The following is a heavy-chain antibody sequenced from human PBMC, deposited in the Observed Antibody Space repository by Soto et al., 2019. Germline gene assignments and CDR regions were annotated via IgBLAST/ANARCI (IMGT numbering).Heavy chain of an antibody. D-gene: IGHD3-3*01. CDR1: GYTFTSYG. CDR3: ARDAHDFWSGYFSWFDP. CDR2: ISAYNGNT. V-gene: IGHV1-18*04. J-gene: IGHJ5*02. Sequence: ASVKVSCKASGYTFTSYGISWVRQAPGQGLEWMGWISAYNGNTNYAQKLQGRVTMTTDTSTSTAYMELRSLRSDDTAVYYCARDAHDFWSGYFSWFDPWGQGTLVTVSS.